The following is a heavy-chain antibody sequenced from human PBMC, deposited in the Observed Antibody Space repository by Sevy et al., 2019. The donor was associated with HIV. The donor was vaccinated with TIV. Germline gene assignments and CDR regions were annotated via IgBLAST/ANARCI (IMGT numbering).Heavy chain of an antibody. Sequence: GGSLRLSCTASGFIFSNVWMSWVRQAPGKGLEWVGRIKTETDGGTIDYAAPVKDRFTISRDDSKNTLYLEMNTLKTEDTDVYFCTTGHDSGAIFDYWGQGTLVTVSS. V-gene: IGHV3-15*01. D-gene: IGHD2-8*02. J-gene: IGHJ4*02. CDR2: IKTETDGGTI. CDR3: TTGHDSGAIFDY. CDR1: GFIFSNVW.